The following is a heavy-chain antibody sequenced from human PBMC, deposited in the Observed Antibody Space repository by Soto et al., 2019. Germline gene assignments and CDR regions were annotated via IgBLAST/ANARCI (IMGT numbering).Heavy chain of an antibody. J-gene: IGHJ6*02. Sequence: EEQLVESGGGLVQPGGSLRLSCAASGITLSDHDLDWVRQGPGKGLEWVGRTRDKGNRNVTEYAASVKGRFSISRDDSKNSLYLQMNSLKSEDTAVYYCVRENRRDYNYGMDVWGQGTTVTVSS. CDR1: GITLSDHD. D-gene: IGHD3-10*01. CDR3: VRENRRDYNYGMDV. CDR2: TRDKGNRNVT. V-gene: IGHV3-72*01.